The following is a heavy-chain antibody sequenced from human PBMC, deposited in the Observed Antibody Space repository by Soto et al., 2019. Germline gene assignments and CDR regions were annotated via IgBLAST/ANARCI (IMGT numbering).Heavy chain of an antibody. CDR2: ISAYNGNT. J-gene: IGHJ4*02. CDR1: GYTFTNFG. D-gene: IGHD3-16*01. V-gene: IGHV1-18*01. Sequence: QVQLVQSGAEVKKPGASVKVSCKTSGYTFTNFGLRLVRQAPGQGREWMGWISAYNGNTHYAQNFQGRDTMTTDTSTSTAYLELRSLRSDDTAVYYCARGGTPIDSGGQGTLVTVSS. CDR3: ARGGTPIDS.